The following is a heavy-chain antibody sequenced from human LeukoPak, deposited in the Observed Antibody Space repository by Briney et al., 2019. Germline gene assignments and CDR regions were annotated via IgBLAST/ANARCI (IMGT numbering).Heavy chain of an antibody. CDR1: GGSFSGYY. Sequence: SETLSLTCAVYGGSFSGYYWSWIRQPPGKGLEWIGEINHSGSTNYNPSLKSRDTISVDTSKNQFSLKLSSVTAADTAVYYCARGSTAMVSRLFDYWGQGTLVTVSS. CDR3: ARGSTAMVSRLFDY. V-gene: IGHV4-34*01. J-gene: IGHJ4*02. D-gene: IGHD5-18*01. CDR2: INHSGST.